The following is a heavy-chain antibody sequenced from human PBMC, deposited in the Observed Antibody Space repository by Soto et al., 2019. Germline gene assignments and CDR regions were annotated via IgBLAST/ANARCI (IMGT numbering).Heavy chain of an antibody. CDR3: ARVGRLLPYIAARPGDY. Sequence: GVSPRLSCAASGFTFSDYYMSWSRQAPGKGREWVSYISSSGSTIYYADSVKGRFTISRDNAKNSLYLQMNSLRAEDTAVYYCARVGRLLPYIAARPGDYWGQGTLVTVSS. CDR2: ISSSGSTI. V-gene: IGHV3-11*01. D-gene: IGHD6-6*01. J-gene: IGHJ4*02. CDR1: GFTFSDYY.